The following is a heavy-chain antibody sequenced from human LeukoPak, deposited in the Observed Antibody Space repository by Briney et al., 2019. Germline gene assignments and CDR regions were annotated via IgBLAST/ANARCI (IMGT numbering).Heavy chain of an antibody. CDR2: ISGSGGST. CDR3: VKAAMPYYYYYGMDV. D-gene: IGHD2-2*01. J-gene: IGHJ6*02. CDR1: GFTFSSYA. Sequence: GGSLRLSCAASGFTFSSYAMSWVRQAPGKGLEWVSAISGSGGSTYYADSVKGRFTISRDNSKNTLYLQMNSLRAEDTAVYYCVKAAMPYYYYYGMDVWGQGTTVTVSS. V-gene: IGHV3-23*01.